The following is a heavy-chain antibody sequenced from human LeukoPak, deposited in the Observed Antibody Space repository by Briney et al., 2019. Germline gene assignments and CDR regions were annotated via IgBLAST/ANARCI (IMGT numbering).Heavy chain of an antibody. CDR1: GFTFDDYA. CDR2: ISWNSGSI. Sequence: GRSLRLSCAASGFTFDDYAMHWVRQAPGEGLEWVSGISWNSGSIGYADSVKGRFTISRDNAKNSLYLQMNSLRAEDTALYYCTTFDLWGRGTLVTVSS. V-gene: IGHV3-9*01. J-gene: IGHJ2*01. CDR3: TTFDL. D-gene: IGHD1-26*01.